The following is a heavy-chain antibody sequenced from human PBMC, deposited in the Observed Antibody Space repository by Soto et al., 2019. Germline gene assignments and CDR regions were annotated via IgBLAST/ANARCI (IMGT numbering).Heavy chain of an antibody. CDR2: INPNSGGT. CDR3: ARSVLWVPAPILTQSSGFDY. Sequence: GASVKVSCKASGYTFTGYYMHWVRQAPGQGLEWMGWINPNSGGTNYAQKFQGRVTMTRDTSISTAYMELSRLRSDDTAVYYCARSVLWVPAPILTQSSGFDYWGQGTLVTVYS. V-gene: IGHV1-2*02. J-gene: IGHJ4*02. CDR1: GYTFTGYY. D-gene: IGHD2-2*01.